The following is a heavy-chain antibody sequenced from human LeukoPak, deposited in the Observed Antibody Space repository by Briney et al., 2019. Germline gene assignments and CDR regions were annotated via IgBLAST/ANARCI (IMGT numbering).Heavy chain of an antibody. Sequence: GGSLRLSCAASGFNFNKYDMTWARQAPGKGLEWVSTITGRSHKTYYTDSVKGRFVTSRDNSKDTLYLQMNSLRAADTALYYCAKGGWLDDLGQGALVTVSS. D-gene: IGHD6-19*01. CDR1: GFNFNKYD. J-gene: IGHJ4*02. CDR2: ITGRSHKT. CDR3: AKGGWLDD. V-gene: IGHV3-23*01.